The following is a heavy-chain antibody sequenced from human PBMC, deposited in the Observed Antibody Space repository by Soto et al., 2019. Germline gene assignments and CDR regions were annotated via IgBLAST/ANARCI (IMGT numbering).Heavy chain of an antibody. J-gene: IGHJ3*02. CDR2: ISAYNGNT. Sequence: QVQVVQSGAEVKKPGASVKVSCKASGYTFTSYGISWVRQAPGQGLEWMGWISAYNGNTNYAQKLQGRVTMTTDTSTSAAYMELRSLRSGDTAVYYCARDRGYSYSHHGFDIWGRGTMVTVSS. CDR3: ARDRGYSYSHHGFDI. V-gene: IGHV1-18*01. CDR1: GYTFTSYG. D-gene: IGHD5-18*01.